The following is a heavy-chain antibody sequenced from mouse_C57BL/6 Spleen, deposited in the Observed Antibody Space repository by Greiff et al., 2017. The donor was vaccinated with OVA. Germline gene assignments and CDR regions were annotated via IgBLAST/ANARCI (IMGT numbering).Heavy chain of an antibody. Sequence: DVHLVESEGGLVQPGSSMKLSCTASGFTFSDYYMAWVRQVPEKGLEWVANINYDGSSTYYLDSLKSRFIISRDNAKNILYLQMSSLKSEDTATYYCAREGDYGYDGFAYWGQGTLVTVSA. D-gene: IGHD2-2*01. CDR2: INYDGSST. V-gene: IGHV5-16*01. CDR1: GFTFSDYY. CDR3: AREGDYGYDGFAY. J-gene: IGHJ3*01.